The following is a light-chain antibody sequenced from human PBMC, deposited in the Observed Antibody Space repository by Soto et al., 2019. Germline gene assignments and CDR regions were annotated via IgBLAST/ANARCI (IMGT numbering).Light chain of an antibody. Sequence: DIQMTQSLSSLSASVGDRVTMTCRASQGITNYLAWYQRKPGKVPKLLIYAASTLQSGVPSRFSGSGSGTDFTLTISSLQPEDVATYYCQNYKSALRITFGQGTRLEIK. CDR2: AAS. J-gene: IGKJ5*01. CDR3: QNYKSALRIT. CDR1: QGITNY. V-gene: IGKV1-27*01.